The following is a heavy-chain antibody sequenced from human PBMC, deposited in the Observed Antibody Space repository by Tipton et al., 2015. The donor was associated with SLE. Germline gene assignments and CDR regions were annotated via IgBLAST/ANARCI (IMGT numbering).Heavy chain of an antibody. V-gene: IGHV4-59*01. Sequence: TLSLTCTVSGGSISSYYWTWIRQPPGKGLECIGYIYYSGSTNYNPSLKSRVTISVDTSKNQFSLKVSSVTAADTAVYYCARGDYGSSWYWFDPWGQGTLVTVSS. D-gene: IGHD6-13*01. CDR2: IYYSGST. J-gene: IGHJ5*02. CDR1: GGSISSYY. CDR3: ARGDYGSSWYWFDP.